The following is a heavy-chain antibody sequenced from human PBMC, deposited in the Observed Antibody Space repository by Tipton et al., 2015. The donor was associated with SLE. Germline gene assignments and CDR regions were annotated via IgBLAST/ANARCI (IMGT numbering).Heavy chain of an antibody. CDR2: IYHSGST. D-gene: IGHD5-24*01. V-gene: IGHV4-38-2*02. J-gene: IGHJ4*02. Sequence: TLSLTCTVSGYSISSGYYWGWIRQPPGKGLEWIGSIYHSGSTNYNPSLKSRVTISVDTSKNQFSLKLSSVTAADTAVYYCARSGDGYKLFDYWGQGTLVTVSS. CDR1: GYSISSGYY. CDR3: ARSGDGYKLFDY.